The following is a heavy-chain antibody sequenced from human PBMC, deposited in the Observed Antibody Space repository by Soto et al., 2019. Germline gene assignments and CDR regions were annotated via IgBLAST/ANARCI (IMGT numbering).Heavy chain of an antibody. CDR2: ISAYNGNT. D-gene: IGHD6-13*01. Sequence: ASVKVSCKASGYTFTSYAMNWVRQAPGQGLEWMGWISAYNGNTNYAQKLQGRVTMTTDTSTSTAYMELSSLRSEDTAVYYCARDVSIAAALYDYWGQGTLVTVSS. J-gene: IGHJ4*02. V-gene: IGHV1-18*01. CDR3: ARDVSIAAALYDY. CDR1: GYTFTSYA.